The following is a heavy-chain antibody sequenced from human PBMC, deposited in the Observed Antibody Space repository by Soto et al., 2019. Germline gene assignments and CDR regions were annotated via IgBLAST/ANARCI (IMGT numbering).Heavy chain of an antibody. V-gene: IGHV4-31*03. CDR1: GGSISSDPYY. J-gene: IGHJ5*02. D-gene: IGHD6-19*01. Sequence: QVQLQEAGPGLVKPSQTLSLTCTVSGGSISSDPYYWSWIRQPPGKGLEWIGYIYYSGSTYYNPSLKSRGTISRDTSKNQFYLNLSSVSAADTAVYYCARDYGALAVHHWGQGTLVTVSS. CDR2: IYYSGST. CDR3: ARDYGALAVHH.